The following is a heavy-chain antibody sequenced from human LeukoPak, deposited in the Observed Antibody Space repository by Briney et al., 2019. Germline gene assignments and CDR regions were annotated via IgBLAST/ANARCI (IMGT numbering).Heavy chain of an antibody. CDR1: GYTFTSFD. J-gene: IGHJ4*02. D-gene: IGHD6-19*01. CDR3: ARGRGSGSGLRRLDY. Sequence: ASVKVSCKASGYTFTSFDINWLRQATGQGLEWMGWMNPNSGNTGFAQKFQGRVTMTRDTSISTAYMELGGLRSEDTAVYYCARGRGSGSGLRRLDYWGQGALVTISS. CDR2: MNPNSGNT. V-gene: IGHV1-8*01.